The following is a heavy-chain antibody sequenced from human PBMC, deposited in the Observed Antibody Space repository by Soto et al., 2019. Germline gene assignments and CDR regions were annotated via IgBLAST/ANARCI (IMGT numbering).Heavy chain of an antibody. Sequence: SVEVSCKASGYAFSSYAMHWVREAPGQRLEWMGWINAGNGNTKYSQKFQGRVTITRDTSASTAYMELSSLRSEDTAVYYCARVDTAMDNWFDPWGQGTPVTVSS. CDR2: INAGNGNT. V-gene: IGHV1-3*01. CDR1: GYAFSSYA. J-gene: IGHJ5*02. D-gene: IGHD5-18*01. CDR3: ARVDTAMDNWFDP.